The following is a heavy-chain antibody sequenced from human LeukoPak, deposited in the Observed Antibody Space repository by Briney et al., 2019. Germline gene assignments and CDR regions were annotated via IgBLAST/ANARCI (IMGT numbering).Heavy chain of an antibody. Sequence: GGSLRLSCVASGIDISYHYVGWVRQAPGKGLEWVSVIHTGGTTHYADSVKGRFTISKDNSNNAVFLQMNSVRVEDTAVYYCARVWFGYFFQWGQGVLVTVSS. CDR2: IHTGGTT. CDR1: GIDISYHY. CDR3: ARVWFGYFFQ. V-gene: IGHV3-53*01. J-gene: IGHJ4*02. D-gene: IGHD3-10*01.